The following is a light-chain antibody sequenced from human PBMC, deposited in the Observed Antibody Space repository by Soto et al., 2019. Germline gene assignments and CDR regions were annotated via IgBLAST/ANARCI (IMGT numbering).Light chain of an antibody. CDR2: GAS. Sequence: EIVLTQSPGTLSLSPGERATLSCRASQSINYLAWYQQKVGQAPRLLIYGASSRATGIPDRFSGSGSGTDFSLTISRLEPEDFAVYCCQHYGSPPTYTFGQGTKVDIK. V-gene: IGKV3-20*01. CDR3: QHYGSPPTYT. CDR1: QSINY. J-gene: IGKJ2*01.